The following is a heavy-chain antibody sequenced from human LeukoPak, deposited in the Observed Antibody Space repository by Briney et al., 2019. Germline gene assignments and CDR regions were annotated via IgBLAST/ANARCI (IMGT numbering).Heavy chain of an antibody. V-gene: IGHV3-21*01. Sequence: GSLRLSCAASGFTFSSYSMNWVRQAPGKGLEWVSSISSSSSYIYYADSVKGRFTIPRDNAKNSLYLQMNSLRAEDTAVYYCARSWFGDLYYFDYWGQGTLVTVSS. CDR2: ISSSSSYI. D-gene: IGHD3-10*01. J-gene: IGHJ4*02. CDR1: GFTFSSYS. CDR3: ARSWFGDLYYFDY.